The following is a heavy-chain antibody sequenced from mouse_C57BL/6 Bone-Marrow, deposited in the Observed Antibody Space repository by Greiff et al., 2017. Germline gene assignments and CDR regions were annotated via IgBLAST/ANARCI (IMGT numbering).Heavy chain of an antibody. J-gene: IGHJ3*01. CDR3: ARGSSGYAY. CDR1: GYTFTSYG. D-gene: IGHD3-2*02. V-gene: IGHV1-81*01. Sequence: VKLVESGAELARPGASVKLSCKASGYTFTSYGISWVKQRTGQGLEWIGEIYPRSGNTYYNEKFKGKATLTADKSSSTAYMELRSLTSEDSAVYFCARGSSGYAYWGQGTLVTVSA. CDR2: IYPRSGNT.